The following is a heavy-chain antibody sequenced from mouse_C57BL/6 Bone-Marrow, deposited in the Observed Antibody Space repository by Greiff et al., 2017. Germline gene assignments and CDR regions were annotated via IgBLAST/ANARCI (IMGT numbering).Heavy chain of an antibody. D-gene: IGHD1-1*01. CDR1: GYTFTSYW. V-gene: IGHV1-61*01. CDR2: IYPSDSET. Sequence: QVQLQQPGAELVRPGSSVKLSCKASGYTFTSYWMDWVKQRPGPGLEWIGNIYPSDSETHYNHKFKDKATLTVDKSSSTAYMQLSSLTSEDSAVYYCARGDYGSGFDYCGQGTTLTVSS. CDR3: ARGDYGSGFDY. J-gene: IGHJ2*01.